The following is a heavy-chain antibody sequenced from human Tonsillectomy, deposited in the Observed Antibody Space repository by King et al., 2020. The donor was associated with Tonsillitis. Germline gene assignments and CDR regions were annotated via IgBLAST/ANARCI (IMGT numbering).Heavy chain of an antibody. V-gene: IGHV4-61*02. D-gene: IGHD2/OR15-2a*01. J-gene: IGHJ5*02. CDR2: IYSSGST. Sequence: QLQESGPGLVKPSQTLSLTCTVSGGSISSNSFYCKWIRQPAGEGLEWIGRIYSSGSTTSNPSLQSRVIMSVDTSTNQFSLNLSSVTAADTAVYYCARGSMHWFDPWGQGTLVTVSS. CDR3: ARGSMHWFDP. CDR1: GGSISSNSFY.